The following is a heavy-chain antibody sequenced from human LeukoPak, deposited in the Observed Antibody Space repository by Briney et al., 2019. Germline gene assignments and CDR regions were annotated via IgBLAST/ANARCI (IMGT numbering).Heavy chain of an antibody. CDR1: GFTFDDYG. CDR3: ARGHSSGYYYYYMDV. CDR2: INWNGGST. J-gene: IGHJ6*03. Sequence: GGSLRLSCAASGFTFDDYGMSWVRQAPGKGLEWVSGINWNGGSTGYADSVKGRFTISRDNAKNSLYLQMNSLRAEDTALYYCARGHSSGYYYYYMDVWGKGTTVTVSS. V-gene: IGHV3-20*04. D-gene: IGHD6-25*01.